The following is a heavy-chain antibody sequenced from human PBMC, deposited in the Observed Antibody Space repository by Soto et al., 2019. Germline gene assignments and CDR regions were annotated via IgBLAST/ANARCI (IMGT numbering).Heavy chain of an antibody. D-gene: IGHD6-19*01. CDR2: INPSGGST. CDR3: ASSGIAVAVRDLNWFDP. Sequence: GASVKVSCKASGYTFTSYYMHWVRQAPGQGLEWMGIINPSGGSTSYAQKFQGRVTMTRDTSTSTVYMELSSLRSEDTAVYYCASSGIAVAVRDLNWFDPWGQGTLVTVSS. CDR1: GYTFTSYY. J-gene: IGHJ5*02. V-gene: IGHV1-46*01.